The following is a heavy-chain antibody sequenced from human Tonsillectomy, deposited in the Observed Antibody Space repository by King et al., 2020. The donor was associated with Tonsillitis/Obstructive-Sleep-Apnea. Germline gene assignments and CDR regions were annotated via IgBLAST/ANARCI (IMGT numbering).Heavy chain of an antibody. CDR2: INHSGST. J-gene: IGHJ5*02. CDR3: ARGPGGRFDP. D-gene: IGHD3-10*01. V-gene: IGHV4-34*01. CDR1: GGSFSGYY. Sequence: VQLQQWGAGLLKPSETLSLTCAVYGGSFSGYYWSWIRQPPGKGLEWIGEINHSGSTNYNPSLKSRVTISVDTSKNQFSLKLSSVTAADTAVYYCARGPGGRFDPWGQGTLVTVSS.